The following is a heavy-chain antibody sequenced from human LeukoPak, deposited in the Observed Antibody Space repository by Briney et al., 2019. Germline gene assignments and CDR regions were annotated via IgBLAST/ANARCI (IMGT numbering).Heavy chain of an antibody. J-gene: IGHJ4*02. CDR3: AREGYYGSGSPPSLYFDY. Sequence: GGSLRLSCAASGFTFGSQAMSWVRQAPGKGLEWVAVTSSDLNVKLYADSVKGRFTISRDNSRSTLYLQMNSLRPEDTAIYYCAREGYYGSGSPPSLYFDYWGQGTLVTVSS. D-gene: IGHD3-10*01. V-gene: IGHV3-30*03. CDR1: GFTFGSQA. CDR2: TSSDLNVK.